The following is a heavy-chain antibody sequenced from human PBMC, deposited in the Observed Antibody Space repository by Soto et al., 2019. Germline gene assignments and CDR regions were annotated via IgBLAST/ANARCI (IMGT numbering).Heavy chain of an antibody. J-gene: IGHJ3*02. D-gene: IGHD2-21*02. Sequence: GGSLRLSCAASGLTFSSYGMHWVRQAPGKALKWVAAIWYEGRNKYYADSVKGRFTISRENSKNTLYLQMNSLRAEDKAVYYCAREKVGYFGVDCYYDAFDIWGQGTVVTVSS. CDR1: GLTFSSYG. V-gene: IGHV3-33*01. CDR2: IWYEGRNK. CDR3: AREKVGYFGVDCYYDAFDI.